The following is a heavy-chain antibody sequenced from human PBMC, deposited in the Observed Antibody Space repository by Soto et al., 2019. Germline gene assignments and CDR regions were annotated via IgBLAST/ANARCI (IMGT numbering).Heavy chain of an antibody. Sequence: PSETLSLTCTVSGGSISSDENYWTWIRQTSGKGLEWIGHISYSGSTYYNPSLKGRVNISVDTSKDQFSPMLTSVTAADTAVYYCARNTLGNLWTGYYFEYWGQGALVTVSS. CDR1: GGSISSDENY. CDR3: ARNTLGNLWTGYYFEY. J-gene: IGHJ4*02. CDR2: ISYSGST. D-gene: IGHD3-3*01. V-gene: IGHV4-30-4*01.